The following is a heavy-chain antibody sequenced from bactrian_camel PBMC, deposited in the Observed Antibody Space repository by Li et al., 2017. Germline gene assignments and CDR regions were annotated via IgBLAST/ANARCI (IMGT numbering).Heavy chain of an antibody. D-gene: IGHD3*01. J-gene: IGHJ6*01. V-gene: IGHV3S31*01. Sequence: VQLVESGGGSVQAGGSLRLSCTHFGYSSSRHCMGWFRQAPGKAREGIAGIRRDGDEYYADSVKGRFTISQDNAKNIIYLQMNSLTPVDTAMYYCAAGTRIIVGDYCDGITTWGQGTQVTVS. CDR3: AAGTRIIVGDYCDGITT. CDR1: GYSSSRHC. CDR2: IRRDGDE.